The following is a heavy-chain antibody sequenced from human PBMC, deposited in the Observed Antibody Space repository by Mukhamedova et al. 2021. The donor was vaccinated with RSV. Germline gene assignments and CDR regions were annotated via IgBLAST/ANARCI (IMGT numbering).Heavy chain of an antibody. CDR2: IYYSGST. V-gene: IGHV4-39*01. CDR3: ARRGIAVAGTGDY. J-gene: IGHJ4*02. Sequence: GLEWIGYIYYSGSTYYNPSLKSRVTISVDTSKNQFSLKLSSVTAADTAVYYCARRGIAVAGTGDYWGQGTLVTVSS. D-gene: IGHD6-19*01.